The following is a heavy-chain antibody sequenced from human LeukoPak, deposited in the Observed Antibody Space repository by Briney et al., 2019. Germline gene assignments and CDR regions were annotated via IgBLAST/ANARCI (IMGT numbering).Heavy chain of an antibody. D-gene: IGHD1-26*01. CDR2: IYQDGREK. Sequence: GGSLRLSCAASGFTFSSHLMTWVRQAPGKGLEWVANIYQDGREKYYAVSVKGRFTISRDNSKNTLYLQMNSLRAEDTAVYYCARPVSRWELLEGFDYWGQGTLVTVSS. CDR1: GFTFSSHL. V-gene: IGHV3-7*01. CDR3: ARPVSRWELLEGFDY. J-gene: IGHJ4*02.